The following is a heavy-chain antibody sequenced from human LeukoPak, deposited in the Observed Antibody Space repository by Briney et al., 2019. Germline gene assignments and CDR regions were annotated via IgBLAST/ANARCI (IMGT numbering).Heavy chain of an antibody. CDR3: AREMDQVMDHAFDI. V-gene: IGHV4-39*07. Sequence: PSETLSLACTVSGGSMSSSTYYWGWIRQPPVKGLDWTGVIFYSGNTFYNPSLRSRVTISVDTSKNQFSLNRRSLTAADTAVYYCAREMDQVMDHAFDIWGQGTMVTVSS. J-gene: IGHJ3*02. CDR1: GGSMSSSTYY. D-gene: IGHD2-2*03. CDR2: IFYSGNT.